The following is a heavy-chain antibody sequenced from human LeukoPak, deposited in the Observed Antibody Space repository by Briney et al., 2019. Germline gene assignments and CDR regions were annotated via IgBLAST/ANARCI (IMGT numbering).Heavy chain of an antibody. V-gene: IGHV3-11*05. D-gene: IGHD4-23*01. CDR1: GFTFSDYY. J-gene: IGHJ4*02. Sequence: GGSLRLSCAASGFTFSDYYMSWIRQAPGKGLEWVSYISSSSSYTNYADSVKGRFTISRDNAKNSLYLQMNSLRAEDTAVYYCARAYYGGKPGYWGQGALVTVSS. CDR2: ISSSSSYT. CDR3: ARAYYGGKPGY.